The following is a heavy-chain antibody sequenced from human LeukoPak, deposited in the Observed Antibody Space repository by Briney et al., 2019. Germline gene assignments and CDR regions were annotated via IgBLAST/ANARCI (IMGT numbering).Heavy chain of an antibody. J-gene: IGHJ6*02. V-gene: IGHV4-4*07. Sequence: SGTLSLTCTVSGGSIGSYYWSWIRQPAGKGLEWIGRIYTSGSTNYNPSLKSRVTMSVDTSKNQFSLKLSSVTAADTAVYYCARDGIAAAERWRYYGMDVWGQGTTVTVSS. CDR3: ARDGIAAAERWRYYGMDV. CDR1: GGSIGSYY. D-gene: IGHD6-13*01. CDR2: IYTSGST.